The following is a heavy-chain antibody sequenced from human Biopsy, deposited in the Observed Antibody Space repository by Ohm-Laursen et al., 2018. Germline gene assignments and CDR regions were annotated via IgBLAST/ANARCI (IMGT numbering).Heavy chain of an antibody. D-gene: IGHD2-8*01. V-gene: IGHV1-2*02. CDR2: INCKTGAT. J-gene: IGHJ4*02. CDR3: ARDPLNGHKHFDY. Sequence: ASVKVSCNASSSYTFIGYYIHWMRQAPGQGLEWLGYINCKTGATNYAQKFQGTVTMTRDTSISTAYLALGSLRSADTAIYYCARDPLNGHKHFDYWGQGSLVTVSS. CDR1: SSYTFIGYY.